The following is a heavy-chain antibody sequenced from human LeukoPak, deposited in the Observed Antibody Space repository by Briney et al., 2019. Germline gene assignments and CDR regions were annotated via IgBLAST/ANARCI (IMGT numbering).Heavy chain of an antibody. CDR3: ARDRSSSSVWSWFDP. D-gene: IGHD6-6*01. V-gene: IGHV4-4*07. CDR1: GGSISSYY. CDR2: IYTSGST. Sequence: SETLSLTCTVSGGSISSYYWSWIRQPAGKGLEWIGRIYTSGSTNYNPSPKSRVTMSVDTSKNQFSLKLSSVTAADTAVYYCARDRSSSSVWSWFDPWGQGTLVTVSS. J-gene: IGHJ5*02.